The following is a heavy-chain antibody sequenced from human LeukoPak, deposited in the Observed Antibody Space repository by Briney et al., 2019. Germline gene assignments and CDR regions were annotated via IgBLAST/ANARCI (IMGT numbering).Heavy chain of an antibody. J-gene: IGHJ4*02. CDR3: AREGEYFDY. Sequence: PGGSLRLSCSASGFTFSNYPMHWVRQAPGKGLEWVAVISYDGSNKYYADSVKGRFTISRDNSKNTLYLQMNSLRAEDTAVYYCAREGEYFDYWGQGTLVTVSS. CDR2: ISYDGSNK. CDR1: GFTFSNYP. V-gene: IGHV3-30-3*01.